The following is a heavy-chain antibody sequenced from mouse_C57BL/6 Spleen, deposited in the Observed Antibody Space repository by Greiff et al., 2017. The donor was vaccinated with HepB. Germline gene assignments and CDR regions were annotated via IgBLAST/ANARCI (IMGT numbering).Heavy chain of an antibody. CDR2: ISSGSSTI. D-gene: IGHD3-2*02. J-gene: IGHJ4*01. V-gene: IGHV5-17*01. CDR3: ARRWQLRLRWYAMDY. Sequence: EVHLVESGGGLVKPGGSLKLSCAASGFTFSDYGMHWVRQAPEKGLEWVAYISSGSSTIYYADTVKGRFTISRDNAKNTLFLQMTSLRSEETAMYYCARRWQLRLRWYAMDYWGQGTSVTVSS. CDR1: GFTFSDYG.